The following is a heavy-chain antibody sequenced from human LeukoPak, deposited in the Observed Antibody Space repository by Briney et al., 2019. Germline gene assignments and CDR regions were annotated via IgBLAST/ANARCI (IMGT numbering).Heavy chain of an antibody. CDR2: ISSSSSYI. CDR1: GFTFSSYS. D-gene: IGHD3-10*01. J-gene: IGHJ4*02. V-gene: IGHV3-21*04. CDR3: AKDQNLYGSGSYYNY. Sequence: TGGSLRLSCAASGFTFSSYSMNWVRQAPGKGLEWVSSISSSSSYIYYADSVKGRFTISRDNSKNTLYLQMNSLRAEDTAVYYCAKDQNLYGSGSYYNYWGQGTLVTVSS.